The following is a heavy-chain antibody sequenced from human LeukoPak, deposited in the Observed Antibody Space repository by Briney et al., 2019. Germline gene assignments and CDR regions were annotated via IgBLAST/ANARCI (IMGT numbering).Heavy chain of an antibody. CDR2: ISSSGSTI. CDR1: GFTFSSYE. Sequence: GGSLRLSCAASGFTFSSYEMNWVRQAPGKGLEWVSYISSSGSTIYYADSVKGRFTISRDNAKNSLYLQMTSLRAEDTALYYCAKDATAVPGTVYMDVWGKGTTVTISS. J-gene: IGHJ6*03. V-gene: IGHV3-48*03. CDR3: AKDATAVPGTVYMDV. D-gene: IGHD2-2*01.